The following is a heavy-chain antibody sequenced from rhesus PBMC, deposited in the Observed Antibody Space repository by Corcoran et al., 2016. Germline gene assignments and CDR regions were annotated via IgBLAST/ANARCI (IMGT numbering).Heavy chain of an antibody. D-gene: IGHD6-37*01. CDR2: TRRKANGGTA. CDR3: VRGSGLFDY. V-gene: IGHV3-116*02. Sequence: EVRLVESGGGLVQPGGSLRLSCAASGFTFRYFYMGWVRQAEGEGPAWVGFTRRKANGGTAEYAASVKGRFIISRDDSKNVASLEMNSLQTEDTAVYYCVRGSGLFDYWGQGVLVTVSS. J-gene: IGHJ4*01. CDR1: GFTFRYFY.